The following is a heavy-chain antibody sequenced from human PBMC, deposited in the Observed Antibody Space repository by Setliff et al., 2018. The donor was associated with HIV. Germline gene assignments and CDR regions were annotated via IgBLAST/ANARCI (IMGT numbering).Heavy chain of an antibody. J-gene: IGHJ4*02. CDR3: ARGPRRRNYYDTSGYYSQNDY. Sequence: CAVSGFTFSSYGMHWVSQAPGKGLEWIVELNDRGHINYNPSLKSRVTISQDTSKRQFSLRMTSVTAADTAVYYCARGPRRRNYYDTSGYYSQNDYRGQGALVTVSS. V-gene: IGHV4-34*01. D-gene: IGHD3-22*01. CDR1: GFTFSSYG. CDR2: LNDRGHI.